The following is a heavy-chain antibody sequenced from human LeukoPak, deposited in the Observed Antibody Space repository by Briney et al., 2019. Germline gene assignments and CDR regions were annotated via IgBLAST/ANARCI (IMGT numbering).Heavy chain of an antibody. V-gene: IGHV3-7*01. CDR1: GFPFSTYW. Sequence: GGSLRLSCAASGFPFSTYWMTWVRQAPGKGLEWVANIRQDGSKTYYADSVKGRFTIARDNAKNSVSLQMNSLRDEDTAVYYCARDVSGSFPYIDYWGQGTLVTVSS. CDR3: ARDVSGSFPYIDY. CDR2: IRQDGSKT. D-gene: IGHD1-26*01. J-gene: IGHJ4*02.